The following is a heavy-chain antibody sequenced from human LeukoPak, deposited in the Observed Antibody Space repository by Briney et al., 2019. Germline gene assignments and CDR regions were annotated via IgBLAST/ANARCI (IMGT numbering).Heavy chain of an antibody. J-gene: IGHJ5*02. D-gene: IGHD3-3*01. Sequence: PSETLSLTCAVYGGSISSYYWSWIRQPPGKGLEWIGYIYYSGSTNYNPSLKSRVTISVDTSKNQFSLKLSSVTAADTAVYYCARGMYYDFWSGSGPNWFDPWGQGTLVTVSS. CDR1: GGSISSYY. CDR2: IYYSGST. V-gene: IGHV4-59*01. CDR3: ARGMYYDFWSGSGPNWFDP.